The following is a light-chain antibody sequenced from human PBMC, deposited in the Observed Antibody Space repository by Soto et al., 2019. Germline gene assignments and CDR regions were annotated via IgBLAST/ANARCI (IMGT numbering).Light chain of an antibody. Sequence: DSQMTQYPSTLSASVGDRVTITCRASQSISSWLAWYQQKPGKAPKLLISKASTLQSGVPPRFSGSGYGTEFTLTISSLQPDHFATYFCQQYARYHMTFGGGTKVEIK. J-gene: IGKJ4*01. CDR2: KAS. CDR1: QSISSW. CDR3: QQYARYHMT. V-gene: IGKV1-5*03.